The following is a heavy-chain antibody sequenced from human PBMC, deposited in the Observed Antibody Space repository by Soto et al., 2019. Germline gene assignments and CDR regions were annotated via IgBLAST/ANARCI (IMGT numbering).Heavy chain of an antibody. CDR1: GGSITSGNTYS. CDR2: ISHTGST. J-gene: IGHJ5*02. Sequence: PSETLSLTCAVSGGSITSGNTYSWSWIRQPPGKGLEWIGSISHTGSTSYNPSLKSRVSMSVDKSKNQFSLKLSSVTAADMAVYYCARAVPAYFGPWFDPWGQGNLVTVSS. D-gene: IGHD2-15*01. CDR3: ARAVPAYFGPWFDP. V-gene: IGHV4-30-2*01.